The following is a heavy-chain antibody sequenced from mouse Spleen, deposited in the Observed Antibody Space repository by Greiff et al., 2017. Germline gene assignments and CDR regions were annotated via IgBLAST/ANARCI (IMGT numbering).Heavy chain of an antibody. Sequence: EVQLQQSGPELVKPGASVKISCKASGYTFTDYYLHWVKQSHGKSLEWIGDINPNNGGTSYNQKFKGKATLTVDKSSSTAYMELRSLTSEDSAVYYCARDYGLYAMDYWGQGTSVTVSS. CDR1: GYTFTDYY. CDR3: ARDYGLYAMDY. CDR2: INPNNGGT. D-gene: IGHD1-2*01. V-gene: IGHV1-26*01. J-gene: IGHJ4*01.